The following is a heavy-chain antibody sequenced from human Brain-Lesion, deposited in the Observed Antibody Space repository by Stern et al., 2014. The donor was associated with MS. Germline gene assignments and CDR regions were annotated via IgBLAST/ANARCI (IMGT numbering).Heavy chain of an antibody. J-gene: IGHJ6*02. D-gene: IGHD3-3*01. CDR1: GYIFTGYY. CDR2: INPNTGRT. Sequence: QLVQSGAEVKKPGASVKVSCKTSGYIFTGYYIHWVRQAPGQGLEWMAWINPNTGRTKYAQKFQGRVTMSRDTSISTAYVELSSLTSDDTAVYYCARDQRGITIFGVVTDYYYLGMDVWGQGTTVTVSS. CDR3: ARDQRGITIFGVVTDYYYLGMDV. V-gene: IGHV1-2*02.